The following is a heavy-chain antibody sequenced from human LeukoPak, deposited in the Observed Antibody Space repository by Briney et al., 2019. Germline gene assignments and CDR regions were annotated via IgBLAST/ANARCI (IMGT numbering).Heavy chain of an antibody. J-gene: IGHJ4*02. CDR3: VRLRRNSDTSGFYYYYDY. CDR2: ISVRSNYI. Sequence: GGSLRLSCAASGFTVSDNYMSWVRQAPGKGLEWVSSISVRSNYIYYADSVRGRFSISRDDARDSLYLQMNSLRAEDTAVYYCVRLRRNSDTSGFYYYYDYWGQGTLVTVSS. V-gene: IGHV3-21*01. D-gene: IGHD3-22*01. CDR1: GFTVSDNY.